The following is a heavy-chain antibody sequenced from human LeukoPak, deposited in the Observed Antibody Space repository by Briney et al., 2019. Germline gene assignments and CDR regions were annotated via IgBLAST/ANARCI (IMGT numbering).Heavy chain of an antibody. D-gene: IGHD6-19*01. CDR1: GFTFSDYY. J-gene: IGHJ4*02. CDR2: ILGSGRST. CDR3: AKFRGPSSGWFFDY. V-gene: IGHV3-23*01. Sequence: GGSLRLSCAASGFTFSDYYMSWIRQAPGKGLEWVSTILGSGRSTYYADSVKGRFTVSRDNSKNALYLQMNSLTAEDTALYYCAKFRGPSSGWFFDYWGQGTLVTVSS.